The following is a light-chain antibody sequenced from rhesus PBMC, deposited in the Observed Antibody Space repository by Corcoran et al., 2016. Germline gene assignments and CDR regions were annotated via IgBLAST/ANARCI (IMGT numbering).Light chain of an antibody. CDR2: KAS. Sequence: DIQMTQSPSSLSASVGDRVIITCRASQGITTSFNWYQQKPGKATKRLIYKASSLEIGVPSRFSASGSVTDFSLTINSLQPEDVATDLCLQYNTDPPTFGQGTRVEIK. V-gene: IGKV1-43*02. CDR3: LQYNTDPPT. J-gene: IGKJ1*01. CDR1: QGITTS.